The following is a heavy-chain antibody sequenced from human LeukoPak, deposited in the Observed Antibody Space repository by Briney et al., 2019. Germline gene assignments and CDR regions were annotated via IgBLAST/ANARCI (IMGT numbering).Heavy chain of an antibody. CDR1: GFTFDDYA. CDR3: ARGGWEPYFDY. V-gene: IGHV3-9*01. J-gene: IGHJ4*02. Sequence: GGSLRLSCAASGFTFDDYAMHWVRQAPGKGLEWVSGISWNSGSIGYADSVKGRFTISRDNAKNSLYLQMNSLRAEDTAVYYCARGGWEPYFDYWGQGTLVTVSS. D-gene: IGHD1-26*01. CDR2: ISWNSGSI.